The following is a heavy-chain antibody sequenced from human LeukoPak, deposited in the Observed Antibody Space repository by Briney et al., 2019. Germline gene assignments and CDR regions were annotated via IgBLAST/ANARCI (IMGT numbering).Heavy chain of an antibody. Sequence: PSETLSLTCTVSGGSISSSSYYWGWIRQPPGKGLEWIGSIYYSGSTYYNPSLKSRVTISVDTSKNQFSLKLSSVTAADTAVYYCASHPTVTTYSDYWGQGTLVTVSS. CDR1: GGSISSSSYY. V-gene: IGHV4-39*07. CDR2: IYYSGST. J-gene: IGHJ4*02. D-gene: IGHD4-17*01. CDR3: ASHPTVTTYSDY.